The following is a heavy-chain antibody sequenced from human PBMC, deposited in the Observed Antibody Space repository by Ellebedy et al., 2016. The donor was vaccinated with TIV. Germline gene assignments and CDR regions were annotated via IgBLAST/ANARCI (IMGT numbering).Heavy chain of an antibody. Sequence: GESLKISCAASGFTFSNHWMHWVRQAPGKGLVWLSRINGDGTVSVYVDSVKGRFTISRDDASNTLFLQMSSLRAEDTAVYNCARGYNAALDNWGQGTRVTVSS. CDR1: GFTFSNHW. V-gene: IGHV3-74*01. CDR2: INGDGTVS. D-gene: IGHD1-1*01. CDR3: ARGYNAALDN. J-gene: IGHJ4*02.